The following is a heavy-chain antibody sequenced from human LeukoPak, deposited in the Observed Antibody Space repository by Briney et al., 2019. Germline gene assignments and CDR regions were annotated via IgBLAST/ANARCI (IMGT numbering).Heavy chain of an antibody. Sequence: GASVKVSCKASGYTFTGYYMHWVRQAPGQRLERMGWINPNSGGTNYAQKFQGRVTMTRDTSISTAYMELSRLKSDDTAVYYCALFPSTNHPLDYWGRGTLVTVSS. CDR2: INPNSGGT. CDR1: GYTFTGYY. V-gene: IGHV1-2*02. D-gene: IGHD2-2*01. J-gene: IGHJ4*02. CDR3: ALFPSTNHPLDY.